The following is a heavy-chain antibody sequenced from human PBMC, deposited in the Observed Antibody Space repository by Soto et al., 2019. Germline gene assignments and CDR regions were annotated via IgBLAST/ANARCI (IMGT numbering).Heavy chain of an antibody. CDR1: GYTFTSYD. D-gene: IGHD6-13*01. CDR3: ARPHFSSSYYFDY. V-gene: IGHV1-3*01. J-gene: IGHJ4*02. Sequence: ASVKVSCKASGYTFTSYDINWVRQATGQGFEWMGWINAGNGNTKYSQKFQGRVTITRDTSASTAYMELSSLRSEDTAVYYCARPHFSSSYYFDYWGQGTLVTVSS. CDR2: INAGNGNT.